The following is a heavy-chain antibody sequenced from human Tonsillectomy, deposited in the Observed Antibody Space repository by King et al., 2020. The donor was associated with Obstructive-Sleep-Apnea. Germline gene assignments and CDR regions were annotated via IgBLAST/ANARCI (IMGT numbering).Heavy chain of an antibody. J-gene: IGHJ4*02. Sequence: VQLQQWGAGLLKPSETLSLTCAVYGGSFSGYFWSWIRQPPGKGLEWIGEINHGGSTNYNPSLQSRVTISVDTSKNQFSLKLSSVTAADTAVYYCARRKVVAATRALDYWGQGTLVTVSS. CDR3: ARRKVVAATRALDY. V-gene: IGHV4-34*01. CDR1: GGSFSGYF. D-gene: IGHD2-15*01. CDR2: INHGGST.